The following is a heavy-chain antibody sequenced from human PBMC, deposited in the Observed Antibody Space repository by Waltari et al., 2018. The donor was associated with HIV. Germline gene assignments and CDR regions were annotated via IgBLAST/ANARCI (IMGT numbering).Heavy chain of an antibody. CDR1: GFNFRYSG. V-gene: IGHV3-30*18. J-gene: IGHJ4*02. D-gene: IGHD3-9*01. CDR2: ISDDGHKT. CDR3: VKDGPPVEKSDYFEL. Sequence: QAQLVESGGGVVQPGGSLRLSCAASGFNFRYSGMHWVRQTPGKGLEWGAVISDDGHKTFYADSVRGRFTISRDNSNNKLSLQMNSLRPEDAGIYYCVKDGPPVEKSDYFELWGQGTLVTVSS.